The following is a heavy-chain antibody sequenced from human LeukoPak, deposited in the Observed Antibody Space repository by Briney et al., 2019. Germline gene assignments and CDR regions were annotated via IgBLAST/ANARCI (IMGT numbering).Heavy chain of an antibody. CDR2: ISGSGGST. CDR3: VKSPSGSYDAYFDY. CDR1: GFTFSSYA. V-gene: IGHV3-23*01. D-gene: IGHD1-26*01. Sequence: GGSLRLSCAASGFTFSSYAMSWVRQAPGKGLEWVSAISGSGGSTYYADSVKGRFTISRDNSKNTLYLQMNSLRAEDTAVYYCVKSPSGSYDAYFDYWGQGTLVTVSS. J-gene: IGHJ4*02.